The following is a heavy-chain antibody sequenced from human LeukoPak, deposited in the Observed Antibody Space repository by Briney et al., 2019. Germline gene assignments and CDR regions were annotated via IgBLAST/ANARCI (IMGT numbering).Heavy chain of an antibody. D-gene: IGHD6-19*01. CDR2: IKQDGSDK. CDR1: GFTFSSYW. V-gene: IGHV3-7*03. Sequence: PGGSLRLSCAASGFTFSSYWMSWVRQAPGKGLEWVANIKQDGSDKYYVDSVKGRFTISKDNAKSSLYLQMNSLRAEDTAVYYCATTRPYGTTWAGAFEDWGQGTPVTVSS. CDR3: ATTRPYGTTWAGAFED. J-gene: IGHJ4*01.